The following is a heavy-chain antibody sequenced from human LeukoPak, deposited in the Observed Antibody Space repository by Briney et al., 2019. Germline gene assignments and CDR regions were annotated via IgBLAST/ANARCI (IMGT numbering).Heavy chain of an antibody. D-gene: IGHD6-13*01. J-gene: IGHJ4*02. CDR2: IYYSGST. CDR1: GGSISSSSYY. V-gene: IGHV4-39*07. Sequence: SETLSLTCTVSGGSISSSSYYWGWIRQPPGKGLEWIGSIYYSGSTYYNPSLKSRVTISVDTSKNQFSLKLSSVTAADTAVYYCARDMGTLAAAGPFDYWGQGTLVTVSS. CDR3: ARDMGTLAAAGPFDY.